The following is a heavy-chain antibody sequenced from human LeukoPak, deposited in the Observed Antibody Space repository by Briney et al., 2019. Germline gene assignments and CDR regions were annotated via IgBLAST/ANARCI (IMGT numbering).Heavy chain of an antibody. J-gene: IGHJ4*02. D-gene: IGHD1-7*01. CDR1: ESNVNVSY. CDR2: IVVGDRIV. CDR3: ARELVAGTFDH. V-gene: IGHV3-11*01. Sequence: GRSLRLSCGAAESNVNVSYMSWVSQAPREWIGWLSVIVVGDRIVAYAGSVAGCFSLSTDLAKNSLFLQMNSLRADDTAVYYCARELVAGTFDHWGQGILVTV.